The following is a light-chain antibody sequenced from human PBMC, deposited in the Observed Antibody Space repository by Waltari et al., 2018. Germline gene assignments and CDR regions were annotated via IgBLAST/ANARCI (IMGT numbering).Light chain of an antibody. CDR1: QSIDIY. V-gene: IGKV3-11*01. J-gene: IGKJ5*01. Sequence: EIVLTQSPATMSLAPGERAPLSCRASQSIDIYLGWYQQKPGQAPRLLIYDTSKRATGIPARFSGSGSGTDFTLTISSLEPEDFAVYYCQQRSRWPLTFGQGTRLEIK. CDR2: DTS. CDR3: QQRSRWPLT.